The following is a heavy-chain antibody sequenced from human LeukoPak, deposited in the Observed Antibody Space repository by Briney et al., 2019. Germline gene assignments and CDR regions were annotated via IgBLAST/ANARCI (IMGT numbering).Heavy chain of an antibody. J-gene: IGHJ4*02. CDR1: GYXFTSYW. V-gene: IGHV5-51*01. CDR2: IYPGDSDT. Sequence: GESLKISCKGSGYXFTSYWIGWVRQMPGKGLEWMGIIYPGDSDTRYSPSFPGQGTISADKSISTAYLQWSSLKASDTAMYYCAINYDYGDYDYWGQGTLVTVSS. D-gene: IGHD4-17*01. CDR3: AINYDYGDYDY.